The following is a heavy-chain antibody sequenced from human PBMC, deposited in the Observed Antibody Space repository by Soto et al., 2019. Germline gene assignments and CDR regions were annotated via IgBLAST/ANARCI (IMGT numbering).Heavy chain of an antibody. Sequence: PGGSLRLSCAASGFTFSSNAMHWVRQAPGKGLEWVAVISYDGSNKYYADSVKGRFTISRDNSKNTLYVQMNSLRAEDTAVYYCAREITVRDYDGMDVWSQGTMVTVSS. D-gene: IGHD4-4*01. V-gene: IGHV3-30-3*01. CDR3: AREITVRDYDGMDV. CDR2: ISYDGSNK. J-gene: IGHJ6*02. CDR1: GFTFSSNA.